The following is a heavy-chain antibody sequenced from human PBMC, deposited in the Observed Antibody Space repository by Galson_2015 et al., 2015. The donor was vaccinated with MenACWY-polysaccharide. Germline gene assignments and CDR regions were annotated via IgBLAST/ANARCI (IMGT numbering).Heavy chain of an antibody. V-gene: IGHV6-1*01. CDR3: ARVAGRDPFDY. CDR1: GDSVSSNSAA. J-gene: IGHJ4*02. CDR2: TYYRSKWYN. Sequence: CAISGDSVSSNSAAWSWIRQPPSRGLEWLGRTYYRSKWYNDYAVSVKSRITINPDASKNQFSLQLNSVTPEDTAVYYCARVAGRDPFDYWGQGTLVTVSS. D-gene: IGHD6-19*01.